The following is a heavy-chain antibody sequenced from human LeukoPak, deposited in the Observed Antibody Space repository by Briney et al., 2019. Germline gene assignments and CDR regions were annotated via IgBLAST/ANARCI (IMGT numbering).Heavy chain of an antibody. D-gene: IGHD3-22*01. CDR1: GFTFSSYS. CDR3: ARALPTQYYYDSSGYDY. Sequence: GGSLRLSCAASGFTFSSYSMNWVRQAPGKGLEWVSYISSSSSTIYYADSVKGRFTISRDNAKNSLYLQMNSLRGEDTAVYYCARALPTQYYYDSSGYDYWGQGTLVTVSS. CDR2: ISSSSSTI. V-gene: IGHV3-48*01. J-gene: IGHJ4*02.